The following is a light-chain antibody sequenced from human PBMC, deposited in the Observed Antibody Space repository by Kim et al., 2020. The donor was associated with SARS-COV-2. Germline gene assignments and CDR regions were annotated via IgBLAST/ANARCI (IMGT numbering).Light chain of an antibody. J-gene: IGKJ4*01. CDR1: QTIDNF. Sequence: ASVGDRVTMTCRASQTIDNFLNWYQQKPGRAPKRLIHVASSLQSGVPSRFSGSGSGTDFTLTISSLQLEDFATYFCLQNYTSPLTFGRGTRVDIK. CDR3: LQNYTSPLT. CDR2: VAS. V-gene: IGKV1-39*01.